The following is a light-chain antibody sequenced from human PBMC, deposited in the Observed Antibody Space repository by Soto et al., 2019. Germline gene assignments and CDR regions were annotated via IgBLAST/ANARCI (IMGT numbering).Light chain of an antibody. J-gene: IGLJ3*02. CDR1: SSDIGGHNY. Sequence: QSALTQPASVSGSPGQSITISCTGSSSDIGGHNYLSWYQQHPGKVPKLLIYDVTKRPSGVSNRFSGSKSGNTASLTISGLQAEDEANYYCSSYIIISALVVFGGGTKLTVL. CDR2: DVT. CDR3: SSYIIISALVV. V-gene: IGLV2-14*01.